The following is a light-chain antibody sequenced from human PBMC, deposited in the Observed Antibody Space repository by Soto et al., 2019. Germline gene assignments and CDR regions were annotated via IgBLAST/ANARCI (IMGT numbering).Light chain of an antibody. CDR3: QQYGSSPGT. V-gene: IGKV3-20*01. J-gene: IGKJ1*01. CDR1: QSVSGSY. Sequence: EIVLTQSPGTLSLSPGERATLSCRASQSVSGSYLAWYQQKPGQAPRLLISGASSRATGIPERFSGSGSGTHFTLTISRLEPEDFAVYYCQQYGSSPGTFGQGTKVEIK. CDR2: GAS.